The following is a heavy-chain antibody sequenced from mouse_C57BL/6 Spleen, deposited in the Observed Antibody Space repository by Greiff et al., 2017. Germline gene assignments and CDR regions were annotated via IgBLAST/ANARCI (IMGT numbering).Heavy chain of an antibody. V-gene: IGHV1-82*01. CDR3: ARAMRNDY. Sequence: QVQLQQSGPELVKPGASVKISCKASGYAFSSSWMNWVKQRPGKGLEWIGRLYPGDGDTNYNGKFKGKATLTADKSSSTAYMQLSSLTSEDSAVYFCARAMRNDYGGQGTTLTVSS. CDR1: GYAFSSSW. D-gene: IGHD1-2*01. J-gene: IGHJ2*01. CDR2: LYPGDGDT.